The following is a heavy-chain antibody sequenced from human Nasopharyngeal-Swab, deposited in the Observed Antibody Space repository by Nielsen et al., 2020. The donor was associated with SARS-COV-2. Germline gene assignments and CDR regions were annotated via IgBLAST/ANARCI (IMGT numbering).Heavy chain of an antibody. Sequence: WIRQPPEKGLEGVSSISSSSSYIYYADSVKGRFTISRDNAKNSLYLQMNSLRAEDTAVYYCARGAVVVPAAIYYYYYGMDVWGQGTTVTVSS. D-gene: IGHD2-2*01. V-gene: IGHV3-21*01. CDR3: ARGAVVVPAAIYYYYYGMDV. CDR2: ISSSSSYI. J-gene: IGHJ6*02.